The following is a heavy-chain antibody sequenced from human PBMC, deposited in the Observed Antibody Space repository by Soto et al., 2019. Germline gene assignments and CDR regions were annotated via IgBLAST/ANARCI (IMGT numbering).Heavy chain of an antibody. CDR1: GYTFTCYY. Sequence: ASVKVSCKASGYTFTCYYMHWVRQAPGQGLEWMGIINPSGGSTSYAQKFQGRVTMTRDTSTSTAYMELSSLRSEDTAVYYCAREGDIVVVVAATANSSNWFDPWGQGTLVTVSS. D-gene: IGHD2-15*01. CDR2: INPSGGST. CDR3: AREGDIVVVVAATANSSNWFDP. V-gene: IGHV1-46*03. J-gene: IGHJ5*02.